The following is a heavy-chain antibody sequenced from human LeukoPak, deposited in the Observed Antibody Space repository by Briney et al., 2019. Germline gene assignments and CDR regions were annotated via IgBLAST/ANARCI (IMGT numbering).Heavy chain of an antibody. J-gene: IGHJ4*02. Sequence: GESLKISCKASGYGFTSYWIGWVRQMPGKGLEWMGIIDPSDSETRYTPSFQGQVTISVDKSLTTAYLQWNSLKASDTAMYYCARQTAMGRSVDYWGQGTLVTVSS. CDR3: ARQTAMGRSVDY. CDR2: IDPSDSET. CDR1: GYGFTSYW. D-gene: IGHD5-18*01. V-gene: IGHV5-51*01.